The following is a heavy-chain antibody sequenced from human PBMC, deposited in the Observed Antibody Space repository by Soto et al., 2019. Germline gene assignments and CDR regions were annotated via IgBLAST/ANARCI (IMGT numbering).Heavy chain of an antibody. V-gene: IGHV3-30*18. CDR2: ISYDGSNK. Sequence: QVQLVESGGGVVQPGRSLRLSCAASGFTFSSYGMHWVRQAPGKGLEWVAVISYDGSNKYYADSVKGRFTISRDNSKNTLYLQMNSLRAEDTAVYYCAKRGDIVLGDWFDPWGQGTLVTVSS. D-gene: IGHD2-2*01. CDR1: GFTFSSYG. CDR3: AKRGDIVLGDWFDP. J-gene: IGHJ5*02.